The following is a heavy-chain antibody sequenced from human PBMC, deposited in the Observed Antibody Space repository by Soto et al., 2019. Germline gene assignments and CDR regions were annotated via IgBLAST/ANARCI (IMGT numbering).Heavy chain of an antibody. CDR3: ARVRITMVRGVIITGTQYYYYGMDV. CDR1: GYTFTSYV. J-gene: IGHJ6*02. V-gene: IGHV1-18*01. CDR2: ISAYNGNT. D-gene: IGHD3-10*01. Sequence: ASVNVSCKASGYTFTSYVISLVRQAPGQGLEWMGFISAYNGNTNYAQKLQGRVNMTTDTSTSTAYMELRSLRSDDTAVYYCARVRITMVRGVIITGTQYYYYGMDVWGQRNTVTVSS.